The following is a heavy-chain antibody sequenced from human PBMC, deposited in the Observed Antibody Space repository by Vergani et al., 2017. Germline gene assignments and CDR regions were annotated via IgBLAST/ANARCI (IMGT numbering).Heavy chain of an antibody. CDR1: GFTFSSYS. CDR2: ISSSSSTI. Sequence: EVQLVESGGGLVQPGGSLRLSCAASGFTFSSYSMNWVRQAPGKGLEWVSYISSSSSTIYYADSVKGRFTISRDNAKNSLYLQMNSLRAEDTAVYYCARAGRPIAARLYFDYWGQGTLVTVSS. J-gene: IGHJ4*02. D-gene: IGHD6-6*01. CDR3: ARAGRPIAARLYFDY. V-gene: IGHV3-48*01.